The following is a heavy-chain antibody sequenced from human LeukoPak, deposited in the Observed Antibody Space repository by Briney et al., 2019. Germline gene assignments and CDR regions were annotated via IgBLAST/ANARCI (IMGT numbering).Heavy chain of an antibody. CDR1: GFTFSSYW. Sequence: GSLRLSCAASGFTFSSYWMSWVRQAPGKGLEWVANIKQDGSEKYYLDSVKGRFTISRDNAKNSLFLQMNSLRAEDTAVYYCATSTAGFDYWGQGTLVTVSS. V-gene: IGHV3-7*01. CDR2: IKQDGSEK. CDR3: ATSTAGFDY. J-gene: IGHJ4*02. D-gene: IGHD5-18*01.